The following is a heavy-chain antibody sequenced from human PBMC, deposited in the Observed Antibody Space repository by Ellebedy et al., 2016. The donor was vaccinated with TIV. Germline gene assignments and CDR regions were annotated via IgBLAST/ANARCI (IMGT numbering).Heavy chain of an antibody. CDR3: AKSPLIIRYYFDY. V-gene: IGHV1-3*01. CDR2: INAGNGNT. J-gene: IGHJ4*02. D-gene: IGHD3-10*01. Sequence: ASVKVSCKASGYTFTSYGMHWVRQAPGQRPGWMGWINAGNGNTKYSQKFQGRVTITRDTSATTAYMELSSLRSEATAVYYCAKSPLIIRYYFDYWGQGTLVTVSS. CDR1: GYTFTSYG.